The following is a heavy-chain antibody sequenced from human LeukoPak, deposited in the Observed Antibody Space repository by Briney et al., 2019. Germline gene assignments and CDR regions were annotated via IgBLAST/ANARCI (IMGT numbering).Heavy chain of an antibody. CDR2: ISGSGGST. Sequence: PGGSLRLSCAASGFTFSSYAMSWVRQAPGKGLEWVSAISGSGGSTYYADSVKGRFTISRDNSKNTLYLQMNSLRAEDTAVYYCATPYATMIVDDDAFDIWGQGTMVTVSS. CDR3: ATPYATMIVDDDAFDI. J-gene: IGHJ3*02. V-gene: IGHV3-23*01. D-gene: IGHD3-22*01. CDR1: GFTFSSYA.